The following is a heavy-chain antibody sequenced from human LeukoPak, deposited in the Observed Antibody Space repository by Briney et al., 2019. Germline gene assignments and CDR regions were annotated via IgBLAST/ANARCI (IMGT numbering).Heavy chain of an antibody. CDR1: GFTFSSYS. Sequence: GGSLRLSCAASGFTFSSYSMNWVRQAPGKGLEWVSSISSSSSCIYYADSVKGRFTISRDNAKNSLYLQMNSLRAEDTAVYYCARESPDYSFYYYGMDVWGQGTTVTVSS. D-gene: IGHD4-11*01. V-gene: IGHV3-21*01. J-gene: IGHJ6*02. CDR3: ARESPDYSFYYYGMDV. CDR2: ISSSSSCI.